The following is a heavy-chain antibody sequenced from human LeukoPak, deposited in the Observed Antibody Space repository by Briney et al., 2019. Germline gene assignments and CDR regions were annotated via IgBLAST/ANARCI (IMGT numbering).Heavy chain of an antibody. CDR2: ISGFNT. V-gene: IGHV3-23*01. CDR1: GFAFSNYA. D-gene: IGHD2-8*01. CDR3: AKDVCTSPRCLLYFDS. Sequence: GGSLRLSCTTSGFAFSNYAMNWVRQAPGKGPEWVSGISGFNTYYADSVKGRFTIFRDNSKNVLYLQMDRLRAEDTAVYSCAKDVCTSPRCLLYFDSRGQGTLVTVSS. J-gene: IGHJ4*02.